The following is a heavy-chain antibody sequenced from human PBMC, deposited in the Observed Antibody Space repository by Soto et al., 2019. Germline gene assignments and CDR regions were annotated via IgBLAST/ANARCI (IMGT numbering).Heavy chain of an antibody. D-gene: IGHD3-3*01. CDR2: IYYSGST. Sequence: TLSLTCTVSGVSISSYYWSWIRQPPGKGLEWIGYIYYSGSTNYNPSLKSRVTISVDTSKNQFSLKLSSVTAADTAVYYCARGRFLEWLLRDAFDIWGQGTMVTVSS. J-gene: IGHJ3*02. V-gene: IGHV4-59*08. CDR1: GVSISSYY. CDR3: ARGRFLEWLLRDAFDI.